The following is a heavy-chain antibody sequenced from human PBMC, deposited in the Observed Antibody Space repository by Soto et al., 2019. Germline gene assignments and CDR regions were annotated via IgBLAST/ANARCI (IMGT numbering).Heavy chain of an antibody. Sequence: GGPLRLSCAASGITLSGYAMSWVRQAPGKGPEWVSGISASGGSTSYADSVKGRFTISRDNSKNTLYLQMNSLRADDTAVYHCAKGQNSGTYRFYFDYWGQGALVTAPQ. CDR3: AKGQNSGTYRFYFDY. D-gene: IGHD1-26*01. CDR1: GITLSGYA. J-gene: IGHJ4*02. CDR2: ISASGGST. V-gene: IGHV3-23*01.